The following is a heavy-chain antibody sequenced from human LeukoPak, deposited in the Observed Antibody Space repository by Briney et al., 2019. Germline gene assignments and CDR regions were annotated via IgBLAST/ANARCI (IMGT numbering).Heavy chain of an antibody. CDR3: ARENYDSSGYYYGDY. V-gene: IGHV4-30-4*08. CDR1: GGSINSALYY. J-gene: IGHJ4*02. CDR2: IYYSGST. D-gene: IGHD3-22*01. Sequence: SETLSLTCTVSGGSINSALYYWAWIRQTPEQQLEWIGYIYYSGSTYYNPSLKSRVTISVDTSKNQFSLKLSSVTAADTAVYYCARENYDSSGYYYGDYWGQGTLVTVSS.